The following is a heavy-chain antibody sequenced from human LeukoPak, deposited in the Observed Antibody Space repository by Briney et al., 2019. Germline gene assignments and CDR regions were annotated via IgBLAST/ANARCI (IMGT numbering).Heavy chain of an antibody. V-gene: IGHV3-23*01. Sequence: GALGLSCAGSGFTFWRYCMNWVRQAPGKGLEWVSAISGSGGSTYYADSVKGRFTISRDNSKNTLYLQMNSLRAEDTAVYYCANSPGLQFFDYWGQGTLVTVSS. D-gene: IGHD5-24*01. CDR1: GFTFWRYC. CDR3: ANSPGLQFFDY. J-gene: IGHJ4*02. CDR2: ISGSGGST.